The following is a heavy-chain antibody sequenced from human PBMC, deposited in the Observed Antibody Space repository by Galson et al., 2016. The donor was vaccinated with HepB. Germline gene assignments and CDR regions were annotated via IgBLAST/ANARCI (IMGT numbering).Heavy chain of an antibody. D-gene: IGHD2-2*01. CDR3: ARDPRKIRYQLLEIYYYYYAMDV. V-gene: IGHV1-18*01. Sequence: SVTVSCKASGYTFTTYGISWVRQAPGQGLEWMGRISAYNGNTNYAQKLQGRVTMTTDTSTSTAYMELRSLRSDDTAVYYCARDPRKIRYQLLEIYYYYYAMDVWGQGTTVTVSS. CDR1: GYTFTTYG. J-gene: IGHJ6*02. CDR2: ISAYNGNT.